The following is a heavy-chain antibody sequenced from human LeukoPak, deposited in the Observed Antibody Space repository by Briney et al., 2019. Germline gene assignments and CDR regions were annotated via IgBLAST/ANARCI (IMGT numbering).Heavy chain of an antibody. V-gene: IGHV4-38-2*01. CDR1: GYSISSVYY. CDR3: ARLKSSSWRFDY. J-gene: IGHJ4*02. D-gene: IGHD6-13*01. CDR2: IYHSGST. Sequence: SETLSLTCAVSGYSISSVYYWGWIRPPPGKGLEWIGSIYHSGSTYYNPSLKSRVTISVDTSKNQFSLKLSSVTAADTAVYYCARLKSSSWRFDYWGQGTLVTVSS.